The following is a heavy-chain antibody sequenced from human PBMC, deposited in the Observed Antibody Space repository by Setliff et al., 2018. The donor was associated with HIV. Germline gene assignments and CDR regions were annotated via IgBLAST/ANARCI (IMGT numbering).Heavy chain of an antibody. CDR2: IYNSGSA. Sequence: SETLSLTCTVSGGSISSYHWSWIRQPPGKGLEWIGYIYNSGSADYNPSLKSRVTIAVDRSKNQFSLNLSSVTAADTAVYYCARDRGGSGSYYNVRGAFDIWGQGTMVTISS. V-gene: IGHV4-59*01. CDR1: GGSISSYH. D-gene: IGHD3-10*01. CDR3: ARDRGGSGSYYNVRGAFDI. J-gene: IGHJ3*02.